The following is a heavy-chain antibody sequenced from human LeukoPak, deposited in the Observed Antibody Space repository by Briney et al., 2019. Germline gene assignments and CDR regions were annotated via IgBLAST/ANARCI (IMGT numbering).Heavy chain of an antibody. Sequence: SETLSLTCTVSGGSISSYYWSWIRQPPGKGLEWIGYIYYSGSTNYNPSLKSRVTISVDTSKNQFSLKLSSVTAADTAVYYCPRLNILTGTGIDYWGQGTLVTVSS. CDR1: GGSISSYY. CDR3: PRLNILTGTGIDY. D-gene: IGHD3-9*01. J-gene: IGHJ4*02. V-gene: IGHV4-59*01. CDR2: IYYSGST.